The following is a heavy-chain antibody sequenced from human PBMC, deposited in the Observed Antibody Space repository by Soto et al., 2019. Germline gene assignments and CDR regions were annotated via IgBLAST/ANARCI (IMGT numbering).Heavy chain of an antibody. V-gene: IGHV2-26*01. CDR2: IDSSGEK. D-gene: IGHD3-16*01. CDR1: GLSITDSEMG. Sequence: QVTLKESGPVLVKPTEPLTLRCTVSGLSITDSEMGVSWIRQPPGKALEWLAHIDSSGEKSYRTFLKSRLTISKDTSKSQIVLIMTNMDPADTATYYCARRHLAVAVSPWFDPWGQGILVTVSS. CDR3: ARRHLAVAVSPWFDP. J-gene: IGHJ5*02.